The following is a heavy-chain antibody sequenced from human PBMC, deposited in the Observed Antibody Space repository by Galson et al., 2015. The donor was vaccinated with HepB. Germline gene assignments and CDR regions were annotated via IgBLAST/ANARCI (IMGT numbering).Heavy chain of an antibody. CDR2: IYRGGTS. CDR1: GFTFSSYA. CDR3: ARGGVWFGDLYWYFDL. Sequence: SLRLSCAASGFTFSSYAMSWVRQAPGKGLEWVSIIYRGGTSYYTDSVKGRFTISRDNSKNTLYLQMSSLRAEDTAVYYCARGGVWFGDLYWYFDLWGRGTLVTVSS. V-gene: IGHV3-53*01. J-gene: IGHJ2*01. D-gene: IGHD3-10*01.